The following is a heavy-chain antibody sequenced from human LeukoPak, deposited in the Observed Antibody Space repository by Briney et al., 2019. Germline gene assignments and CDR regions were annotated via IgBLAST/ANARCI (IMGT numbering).Heavy chain of an antibody. V-gene: IGHV1-18*01. CDR2: ISAYNGNT. CDR1: GYTFTSYG. CDR3: ARDKSYYYDSSGYYVGDFDY. D-gene: IGHD3-22*01. J-gene: IGHJ4*02. Sequence: ASVKVSCKASGYTFTSYGISWVRQAPGQGLEWMGWISAYNGNTNYAQKLQGRVTMTTDTSTSTAYMELRSLRSDDTAVYYCARDKSYYYDSSGYYVGDFDYWGQGTLVTVSS.